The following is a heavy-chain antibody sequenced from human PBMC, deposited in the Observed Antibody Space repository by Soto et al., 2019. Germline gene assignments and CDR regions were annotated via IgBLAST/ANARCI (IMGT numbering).Heavy chain of an antibody. J-gene: IGHJ5*02. Sequence: PAGTLSLTCSVSGGSINYNSYYWGGIRQPQGKGLEGVGGIFYTGTTTYSPSLKDRVTISVDTSKNSLSLNLTSVAAAVTAVYFCARLVVVAPVANAWGQGTLVTVSS. CDR2: IFYTGTT. CDR1: GGSINYNSYY. CDR3: ARLVVVAPVANA. D-gene: IGHD2-2*01. V-gene: IGHV4-39*02.